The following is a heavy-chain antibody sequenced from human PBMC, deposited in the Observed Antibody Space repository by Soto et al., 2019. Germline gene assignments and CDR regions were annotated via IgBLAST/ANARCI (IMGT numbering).Heavy chain of an antibody. V-gene: IGHV3-30*04. CDR3: AKEGVADKYYYYGMDV. Sequence: QVQLVESGGGVVQPGRSLRLSCVASGFTFSSYPIHWVRQAPGKGLEWVTTISSDGNDKYYSDSVKGRFTTSRDTSKNRGFLQMNNLRVEDTAIYDCAKEGVADKYYYYGMDVWGQGTTVNVSS. D-gene: IGHD3-3*01. CDR2: ISSDGNDK. J-gene: IGHJ6*02. CDR1: GFTFSSYP.